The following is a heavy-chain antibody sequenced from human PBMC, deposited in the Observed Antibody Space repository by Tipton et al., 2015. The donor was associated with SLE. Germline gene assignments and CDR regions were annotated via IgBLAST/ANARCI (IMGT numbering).Heavy chain of an antibody. J-gene: IGHJ3*02. CDR2: IYHSGST. CDR1: GGSISSGGYS. V-gene: IGHV4-30-2*01. Sequence: TLSLTCAVSGGSISSGGYSWSWIRQPPGKGLEWIGYIYHSGSTYYNPSLKSRVTISVDRSKNQFSLKLSSVTAADTAVYYCARGTDWGGGAFDIWGQGTMVTVSS. CDR3: ARGTDWGGGAFDI. D-gene: IGHD7-27*01.